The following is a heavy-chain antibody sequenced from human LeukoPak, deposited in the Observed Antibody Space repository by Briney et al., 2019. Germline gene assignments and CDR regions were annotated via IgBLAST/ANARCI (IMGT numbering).Heavy chain of an antibody. CDR1: GITLSNYG. Sequence: GGSLTLSCAVSGITLSNYGMSWVRQALGKGLEWVAGISGSGGSTNYADSVKGRFTISRDNPKNTLFLQMKSLRAEDTAVYFCAKRGVVIRVILVGFHKEAYYFDSWGQGALVTVSS. V-gene: IGHV3-23*01. D-gene: IGHD3-22*01. CDR3: AKRGVVIRVILVGFHKEAYYFDS. CDR2: ISGSGGST. J-gene: IGHJ4*02.